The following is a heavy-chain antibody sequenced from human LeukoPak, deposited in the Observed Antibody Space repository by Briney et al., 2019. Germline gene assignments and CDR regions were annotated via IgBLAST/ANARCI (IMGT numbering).Heavy chain of an antibody. CDR1: GFTFTSSA. D-gene: IGHD2-15*01. J-gene: IGHJ6*02. CDR3: AATVHYCSGGSCYNHYYGMDV. Sequence: ASVKVSCKASGFTFTSSAMQWVRQARGQRLEWIGWIVVGSGNTNYAQKFQQRVTITRDMSTSTAYMEVSSPRSEDTAVYYCAATVHYCSGGSCYNHYYGMDVWGQGTTVTVSS. CDR2: IVVGSGNT. V-gene: IGHV1-58*02.